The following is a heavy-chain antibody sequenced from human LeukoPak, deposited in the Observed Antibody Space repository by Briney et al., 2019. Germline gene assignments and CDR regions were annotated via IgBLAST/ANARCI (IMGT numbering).Heavy chain of an antibody. V-gene: IGHV3-23*01. Sequence: HPGGSLRLSCAVSGITLSNYGMSWFRQAPGKGLEWVAGISDSGGRTNYADSVKGRFTISRDNSKNTLYLQMNSLRAEDTAVYYCARSRGTGIFGMDVWGQGTTVTVSS. J-gene: IGHJ6*02. CDR1: GITLSNYG. CDR2: ISDSGGRT. D-gene: IGHD6-13*01. CDR3: ARSRGTGIFGMDV.